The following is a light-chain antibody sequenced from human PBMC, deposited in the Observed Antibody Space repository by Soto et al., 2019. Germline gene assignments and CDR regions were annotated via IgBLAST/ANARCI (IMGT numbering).Light chain of an antibody. J-gene: IGKJ5*01. CDR2: AAS. CDR3: QQRSTWPPIT. Sequence: DLQMTQSPSSLSASVGDRATITCRASQSIDNYLSWYQQIPGKAPQLLIYAASNLQRGVPSRFSGSGSGTEFTLTIASLQPDDFAVYYCQQRSTWPPITFGQGTRLEIK. V-gene: IGKV1-39*01. CDR1: QSIDNY.